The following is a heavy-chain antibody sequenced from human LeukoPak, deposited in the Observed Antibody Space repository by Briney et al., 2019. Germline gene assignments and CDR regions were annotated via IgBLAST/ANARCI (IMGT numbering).Heavy chain of an antibody. J-gene: IGHJ6*03. V-gene: IGHV6-1*01. Sequence: SQTLSLTCAISGDSVSSNSAAWNWIRQSPSRGLEWLGRTYYRSKWYNDYAVSVKSRITINPDTSKNQFSLQLNSVTPEDTAVYYCARDPDLTYYDILTGYSYYYYYMDVWGKGTTVTVSS. CDR3: ARDPDLTYYDILTGYSYYYYYMDV. CDR1: GDSVSSNSAA. CDR2: TYYRSKWYN. D-gene: IGHD3-9*01.